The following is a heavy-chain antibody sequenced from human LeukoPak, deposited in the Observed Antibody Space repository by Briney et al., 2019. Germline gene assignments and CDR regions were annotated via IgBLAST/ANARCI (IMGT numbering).Heavy chain of an antibody. CDR3: ARDGVWVGATRGYYMDV. CDR1: GGSISSSSYY. V-gene: IGHV4-39*07. J-gene: IGHJ6*03. D-gene: IGHD1-26*01. Sequence: SETLSLTCTVSGGSISSSSYYWGWIRQPPGKGLEWIGSIYYSGSTYYNPSLKSRVTISVDTSKNQFSLKLSSVTAADTAVYYCARDGVWVGATRGYYMDVWGKGTTVTVSS. CDR2: IYYSGST.